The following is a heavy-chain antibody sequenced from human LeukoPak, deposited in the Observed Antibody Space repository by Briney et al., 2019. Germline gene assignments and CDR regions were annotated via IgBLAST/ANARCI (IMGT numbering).Heavy chain of an antibody. V-gene: IGHV4-4*07. D-gene: IGHD3-3*01. J-gene: IGHJ5*02. CDR2: IYTSGST. CDR1: GGSISSYY. Sequence: PSETLSLTCTVSGGSISSYYWSWIRQPAGKGLERIGRIYTSGSTNYNPSLKSRVTMSVDTSKNQFSLKLSSVTAADTAVYYCARGATIFGVVITWFDPWGQGTLVTVSS. CDR3: ARGATIFGVVITWFDP.